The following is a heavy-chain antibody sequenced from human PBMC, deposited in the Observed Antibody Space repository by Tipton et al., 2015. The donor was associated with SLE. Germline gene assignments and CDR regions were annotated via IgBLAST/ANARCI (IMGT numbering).Heavy chain of an antibody. CDR2: IYYSGST. J-gene: IGHJ4*02. Sequence: TLSLTCTVSGGSISSGGYYWSWIRQHPGKGLEWIGYIYYSGSTYYNPSLKSRVTISVDTSKNQFSLKLSSVTAADTAVYYCARHKWVETDTYYFDYWGQGTLVTVSS. CDR3: ARHKWVETDTYYFDY. CDR1: GGSISSGGYY. V-gene: IGHV4-31*03. D-gene: IGHD5-18*01.